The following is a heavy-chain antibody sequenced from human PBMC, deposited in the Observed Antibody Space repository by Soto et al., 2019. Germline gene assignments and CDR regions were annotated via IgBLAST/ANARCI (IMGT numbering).Heavy chain of an antibody. CDR3: AREKSSRCSSSWYGVSWFDP. CDR1: GYTFTGYY. D-gene: IGHD6-13*01. Sequence: GASVKVSCKASGYTFTGYYMHWVRQAPGQGLEWMGWINPNSGGTNYAQKFQGWVTMTRDTSISTAYMELSRLRSDDTAVYYCAREKSSRCSSSWYGVSWFDPWGQGTLVTVSS. V-gene: IGHV1-2*04. CDR2: INPNSGGT. J-gene: IGHJ5*02.